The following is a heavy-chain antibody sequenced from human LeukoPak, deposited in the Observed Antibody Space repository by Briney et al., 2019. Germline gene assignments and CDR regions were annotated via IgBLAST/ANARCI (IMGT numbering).Heavy chain of an antibody. Sequence: SETLSLTCTVSGGSISSSSYYWGCIHQPPGKGLEWIGSIYYSGNTYYNPSLKSRVTISVDTSKNQFSLKLSSVTAADTAVYYCARDARDGYRGEAFDIWGQGTMVTVSS. J-gene: IGHJ3*02. CDR3: ARDARDGYRGEAFDI. CDR2: IYYSGNT. V-gene: IGHV4-39*07. CDR1: GGSISSSSYY. D-gene: IGHD5-24*01.